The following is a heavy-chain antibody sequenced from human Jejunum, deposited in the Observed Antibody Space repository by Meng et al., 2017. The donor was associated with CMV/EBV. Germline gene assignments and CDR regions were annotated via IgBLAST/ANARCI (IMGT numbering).Heavy chain of an antibody. V-gene: IGHV1-18*01. CDR1: RYTFTSFD. J-gene: IGHJ4*02. Sequence: QVTLGHVGAGVKKPGASAKVSRKASRYTFTSFDIIWVRQATGQGLEWLGWFVNNVDTYSAQKFQGRVTMTTDTHTSTAFMELRRLRSDDTAVYYCARGTPGRSYSDYWGQGTLVTVSS. CDR2: FVNNVDT. CDR3: ARGTPGRSYSDY.